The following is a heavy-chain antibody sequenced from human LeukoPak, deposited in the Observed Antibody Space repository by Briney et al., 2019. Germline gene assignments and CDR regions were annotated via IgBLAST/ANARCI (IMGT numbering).Heavy chain of an antibody. V-gene: IGHV3-21*01. Sequence: PGGFLRLSCVSSEFTFSSYSMYWVRQAPGKGLEWVSYIGSLSTYTHYADSVKGRFTISRDNAKNSLYLQMNSLRAEDTAVYYCARVMVRGVINTGGDDAFDIWGQGTMVTVSS. CDR1: EFTFSSYS. CDR3: ARVMVRGVINTGGDDAFDI. CDR2: IGSLSTYT. J-gene: IGHJ3*02. D-gene: IGHD3-10*01.